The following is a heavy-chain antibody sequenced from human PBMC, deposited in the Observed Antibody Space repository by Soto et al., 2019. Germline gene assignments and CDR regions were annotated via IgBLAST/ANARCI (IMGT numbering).Heavy chain of an antibody. J-gene: IGHJ3*02. CDR2: IYYSGST. CDR3: ARGLYCTNGVCYTGAFDI. CDR1: VGSISSYY. D-gene: IGHD2-8*01. Sequence: SETLSLTCTVSVGSISSYYWSWIRQPPGQGLEWIGYIYYSGSTNYNPSLKSRVTISVDTSKNQFSLKLSSVTAADTVVYYCARGLYCTNGVCYTGAFDIWGQGTMVTVSS. V-gene: IGHV4-59*12.